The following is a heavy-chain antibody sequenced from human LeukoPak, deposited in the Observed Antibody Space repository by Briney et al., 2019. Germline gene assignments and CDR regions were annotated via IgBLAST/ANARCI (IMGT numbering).Heavy chain of an antibody. J-gene: IGHJ2*01. CDR3: ASADVDDYGDLPGRRAGNWYFDL. Sequence: SVKASCKASVGTSSSYAISWVRQAPGHGLEWMGRIIPILGIANYAQKFQGRVTITADKSTSTAYMELSSLRSEDTAVYYWASADVDDYGDLPGRRAGNWYFDLWGRGTLVTVSS. CDR1: VGTSSSYA. V-gene: IGHV1-69*04. D-gene: IGHD4-17*01. CDR2: IIPILGIA.